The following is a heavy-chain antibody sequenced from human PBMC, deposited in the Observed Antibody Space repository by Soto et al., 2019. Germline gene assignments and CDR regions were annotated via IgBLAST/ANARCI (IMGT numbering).Heavy chain of an antibody. V-gene: IGHV4-30-2*01. CDR1: GGSISSGGYS. CDR3: ARGNVVAIDY. J-gene: IGHJ4*02. D-gene: IGHD2-21*01. CDR2: IYHSGST. Sequence: SETLSLTCAVSGGSISSGGYSWSWIRQPPGKGQERIGYIYHSGSTYYNPSLKSRVTISVDRSKNQFSLKLSSVTAADTAVYYCARGNVVAIDYWGQGTLVTVSS.